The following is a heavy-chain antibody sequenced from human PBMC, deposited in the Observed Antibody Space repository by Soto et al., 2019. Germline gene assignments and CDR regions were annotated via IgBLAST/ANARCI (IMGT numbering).Heavy chain of an antibody. Sequence: QLQLQESGPGLVKPSETLSLTCNVSGGSISSSSYYWGWIRQPPGKGLEWIGSIYYSGTTYYNPSLKSRVTISVDTSKNQFSLKLSSVTDADTAVYYCATLRPHDYGDYVYDYWGQGTLVTVSS. CDR1: GGSISSSSYY. CDR2: IYYSGTT. V-gene: IGHV4-39*01. J-gene: IGHJ4*02. CDR3: ATLRPHDYGDYVYDY. D-gene: IGHD4-17*01.